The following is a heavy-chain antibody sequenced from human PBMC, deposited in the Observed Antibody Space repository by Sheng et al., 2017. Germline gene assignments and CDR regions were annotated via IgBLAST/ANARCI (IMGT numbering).Heavy chain of an antibody. CDR1: GFTFSNAW. Sequence: EVQLVESGGGLVKPGGSLRLSCAASGFTFSNAWMSWVRQAPGKGLEWVGRIKSKTDGGTTDYAAPVKGRFTISRDDSKNTLYLQMNSLKTEDTAVYYCTTGDSGGSYYFDYWGQGTLVTVSS. J-gene: IGHJ4*02. CDR3: TTGDSGGSYYFDY. V-gene: IGHV3-15*01. D-gene: IGHD6-19*01. CDR2: IKSKTDGGTT.